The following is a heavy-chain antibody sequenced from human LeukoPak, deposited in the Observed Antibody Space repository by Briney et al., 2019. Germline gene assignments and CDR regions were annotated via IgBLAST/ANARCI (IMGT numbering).Heavy chain of an antibody. CDR2: IYYSGST. D-gene: IGHD1-26*01. V-gene: IGHV4-39*07. CDR1: GGSISSSSYY. J-gene: IGHJ4*02. Sequence: SETLSLTCTVSGGSISSSSYYWGWIRQPPGKGLEWIGSIYYSGSTYYNPSLKSRVTISVDTSKNQFSLKLSSVTAADTAVYYCAREAGQWERLYYFDYWGQGTLVTVSS. CDR3: AREAGQWERLYYFDY.